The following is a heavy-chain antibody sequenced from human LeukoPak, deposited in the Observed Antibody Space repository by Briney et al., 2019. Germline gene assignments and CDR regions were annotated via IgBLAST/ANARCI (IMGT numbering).Heavy chain of an antibody. J-gene: IGHJ4*01. D-gene: IGHD6-25*01. CDR2: ISYSGTT. V-gene: IGHV4-39*01. CDR1: GGSISTSSYC. Sequence: SETLSLTCTVSGGSISTSSYCWGWIRQPPGKGLEWIGSISYSGTTYYNPSLKSRVTISVDTSNNQFSLRLTSVTAADTAVNFCARHPSSAWHADYWGHGTLVTVSS. CDR3: ARHPSSAWHADY.